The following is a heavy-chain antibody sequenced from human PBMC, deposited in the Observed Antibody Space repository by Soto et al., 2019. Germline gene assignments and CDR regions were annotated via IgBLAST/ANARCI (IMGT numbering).Heavy chain of an antibody. V-gene: IGHV3-23*01. CDR1: GFTFSSYA. D-gene: IGHD6-19*01. Sequence: EVQLLESGGDLVQPGGSLRLSCAASGFTFSSYAMSWVRQAPGKGLEWVSSITGSGGITYYADSVKGRFTISRDNFKNTLSLQMHSLSAEDTDVYYCARGDSSGWTYVYFDLWGRGTLATVSS. CDR3: ARGDSSGWTYVYFDL. CDR2: ITGSGGIT. J-gene: IGHJ2*01.